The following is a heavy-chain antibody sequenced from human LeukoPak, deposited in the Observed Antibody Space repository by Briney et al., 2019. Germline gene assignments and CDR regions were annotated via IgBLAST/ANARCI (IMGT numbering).Heavy chain of an antibody. V-gene: IGHV3-23*01. D-gene: IGHD1-20*01. CDR1: GFAFSKYN. Sequence: GGSLRLSCAASGFAFSKYNMHWVRQAPGKGLEWVSAISGSGGSTYYADSVKGRFTISRDNSKNTLYLQMNSLRAEDTAVYYCAKDLYNWNDPGFDYWGQGTLVTVSS. CDR2: ISGSGGST. CDR3: AKDLYNWNDPGFDY. J-gene: IGHJ4*02.